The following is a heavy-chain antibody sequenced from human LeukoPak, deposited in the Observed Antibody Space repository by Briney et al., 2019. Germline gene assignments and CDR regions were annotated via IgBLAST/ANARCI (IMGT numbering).Heavy chain of an antibody. J-gene: IGHJ4*02. Sequence: GRSLRLSCAASGFTFSSYGMHWVRQAPGKGLECGAVISYDGSNKYYADSVKGRFTISRDNSKHTLYLQMNSLRAEDTAVYYCANCRYSSSWYYFDYWGQGTLVTVSS. D-gene: IGHD6-13*01. CDR1: GFTFSSYG. CDR3: ANCRYSSSWYYFDY. CDR2: ISYDGSNK. V-gene: IGHV3-30*18.